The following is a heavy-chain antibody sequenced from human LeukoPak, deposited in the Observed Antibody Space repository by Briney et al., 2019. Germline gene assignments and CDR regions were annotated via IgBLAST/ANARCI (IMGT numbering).Heavy chain of an antibody. CDR2: IYYSGSS. V-gene: IGHV4-39*07. CDR1: GGSVRSSTYY. Sequence: SETLSLTCSVSGGSVRSSTYYWRWIRQPPGKGLEWVGHIYYSGSSFYNPSLRSRVTISGDASKNQFSLKLNSVTDADTAVYYCARGNILTGYCFDFWGQGALVTVSS. CDR3: ARGNILTGYCFDF. J-gene: IGHJ4*02. D-gene: IGHD3-9*01.